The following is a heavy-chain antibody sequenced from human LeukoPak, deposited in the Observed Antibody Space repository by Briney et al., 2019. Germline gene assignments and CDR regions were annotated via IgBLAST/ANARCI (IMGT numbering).Heavy chain of an antibody. D-gene: IGHD3-10*01. CDR1: GGSISSYY. J-gene: IGHJ5*02. V-gene: IGHV4-59*08. CDR3: ARRLSGSYYTGYNWFDP. CDR2: IYYSGST. Sequence: PSETLSLTCTVSGGSISSYYWSWIRQPPGKGLEWIGYIYYSGSTNYNPSLKSRVTISVDTSKNQFSLKLSSVTAADTAVYYCARRLSGSYYTGYNWFDPWGQGTLVTVSS.